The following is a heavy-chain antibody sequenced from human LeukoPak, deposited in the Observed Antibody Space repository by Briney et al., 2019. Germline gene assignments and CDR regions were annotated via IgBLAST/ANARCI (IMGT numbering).Heavy chain of an antibody. CDR3: ARDEMGAVNNWFDP. J-gene: IGHJ5*02. V-gene: IGHV3-30*04. D-gene: IGHD1-26*01. CDR2: ISYDGSNK. CDR1: GFTFSSYA. Sequence: GGSLRLSCAASGFTFSSYAMHWVRQAPGKGLEWVAVISYDGSNKYYADSVKGRFTISRDNSKNTLYLQMNSLRAEDTAVYYCARDEMGAVNNWFDPWGQGTLVTVSS.